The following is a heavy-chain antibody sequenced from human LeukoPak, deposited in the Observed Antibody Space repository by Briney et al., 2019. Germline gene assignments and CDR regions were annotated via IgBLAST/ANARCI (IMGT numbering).Heavy chain of an antibody. Sequence: GGSRRLSCAASGFTFSSYGTHWVRQAPGKGLEWVAVISYDGSNKYYGDSVKGRFTISRDNSKNTLYLQMNSLRAEDTAEYYCTKWPPGAFDIWGQGTMVTVSS. CDR2: ISYDGSNK. J-gene: IGHJ3*02. V-gene: IGHV3-30*18. CDR3: TKWPPGAFDI. D-gene: IGHD5-12*01. CDR1: GFTFSSYG.